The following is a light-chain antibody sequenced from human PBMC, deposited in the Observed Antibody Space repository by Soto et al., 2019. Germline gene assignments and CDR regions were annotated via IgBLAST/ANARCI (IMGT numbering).Light chain of an antibody. CDR1: QSVLYSSNNKNY. Sequence: DLVMTRSPDSLAVSLGERATINCKSSQSVLYSSNNKNYLAWYQQKPGQPPKLLIYWASTRESGVPDRFSGSGSGTDFTLTISSLQAEDVAVYYCQQYYSTRTFGQGTKVDIK. V-gene: IGKV4-1*01. J-gene: IGKJ1*01. CDR3: QQYYSTRT. CDR2: WAS.